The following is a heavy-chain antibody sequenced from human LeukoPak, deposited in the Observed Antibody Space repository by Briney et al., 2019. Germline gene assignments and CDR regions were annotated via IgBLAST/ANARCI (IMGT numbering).Heavy chain of an antibody. Sequence: GGSLRLSCAASGFTFSRYEMNWVRQAPGKGLEWVSYISSSGSTIYYADSVKGRFTISRDNAKNSLYLQMNSLRAEDTAVYYCARVEEDAFDIWGQGTMVTVSS. CDR1: GFTFSRYE. CDR2: ISSSGSTI. V-gene: IGHV3-48*03. J-gene: IGHJ3*02. CDR3: ARVEEDAFDI.